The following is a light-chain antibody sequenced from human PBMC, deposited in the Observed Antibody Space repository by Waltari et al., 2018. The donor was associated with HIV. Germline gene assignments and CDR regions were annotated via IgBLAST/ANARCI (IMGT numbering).Light chain of an antibody. CDR1: GLANRN. V-gene: IGLV3-25*03. CDR2: KDT. J-gene: IGLJ3*02. CDR3: QSSDSSDISV. Sequence: SYELTQPRSVSVSPGQTATITCSGHGLANRNAYWYQQKPGQAPVLVIFKDTERPSGIPERFSGSSSGTTVTLTIRGVQAEDEADYHCQSSDSSDISVFGGGTQLTVL.